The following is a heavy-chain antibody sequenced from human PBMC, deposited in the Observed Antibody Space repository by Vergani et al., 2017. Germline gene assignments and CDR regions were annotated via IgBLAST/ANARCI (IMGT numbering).Heavy chain of an antibody. Sequence: QVQLQESGPGLVKPSQTLSLTCTVSGGSISSGGYYWSWIRQHPGKGLEWIGYIYYSGSTYYNPSLKSRVTISVDTSKNQFSLKLSSVTAADTAVYDCARDIRPGNHDYGDPGWFDPWGQGTLVTVSS. CDR1: GGSISSGGYY. V-gene: IGHV4-31*03. D-gene: IGHD4-17*01. CDR3: ARDIRPGNHDYGDPGWFDP. J-gene: IGHJ5*02. CDR2: IYYSGST.